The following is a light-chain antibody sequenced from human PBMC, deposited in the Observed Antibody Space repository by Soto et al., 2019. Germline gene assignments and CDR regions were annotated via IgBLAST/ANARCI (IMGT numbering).Light chain of an antibody. V-gene: IGLV2-14*01. Sequence: QSVLTQPASVSGSPGQSITISCTGTSSDIGFYNYVSWYQQHPGKAPKLMIYEVSNRPSGISNRFSGSKSGNTASLTISGLQGEDEADYYCSSFTKSSTRVFGTGTKVTVL. CDR1: SSDIGFYNY. CDR2: EVS. J-gene: IGLJ1*01. CDR3: SSFTKSSTRV.